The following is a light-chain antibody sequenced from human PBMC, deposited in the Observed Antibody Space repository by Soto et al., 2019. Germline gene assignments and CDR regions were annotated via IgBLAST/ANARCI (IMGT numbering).Light chain of an antibody. Sequence: QAVVTQSPSASASLGTSVKLTCTLSSGHSSYAIAWHQQQPEKGARYLMKLNSDGSHSKGDGIPDRFSGSSSGAERYLIISSLQSEDEADYYCQTWGTGIHVVFGGGTQLTVL. CDR1: SGHSSYA. J-gene: IGLJ2*01. CDR2: LNSDGSH. V-gene: IGLV4-69*01. CDR3: QTWGTGIHVV.